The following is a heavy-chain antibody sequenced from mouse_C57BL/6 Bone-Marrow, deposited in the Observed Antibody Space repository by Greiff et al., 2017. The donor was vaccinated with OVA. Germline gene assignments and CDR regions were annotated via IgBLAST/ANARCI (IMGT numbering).Heavy chain of an antibody. CDR3: TVIYDGYYWFAY. CDR2: IYPGNSDT. D-gene: IGHD2-3*01. V-gene: IGHV1-5*01. J-gene: IGHJ3*01. CDR1: GHTFTSYW. Sequence: EVKLVESGTVLARPGASVKMSCKTSGHTFTSYWMHWVKQRPGQGLEWIGAIYPGNSDTSYNQKFKGKAKLTAVTSASTAYMELSSLTNEDSAVYYCTVIYDGYYWFAYWGQGTLVTVSA.